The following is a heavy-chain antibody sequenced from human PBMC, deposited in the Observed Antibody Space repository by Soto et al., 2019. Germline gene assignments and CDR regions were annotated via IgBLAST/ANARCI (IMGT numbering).Heavy chain of an antibody. Sequence: QVQLVESGGXVVXXGXSLRLSCAASGLTFSSYAMHWVRQAPGKGLEWVAVLSYDGSNRYYEDSVKGRFTISRDNSKNTLYLQMNSLRAEDTAMYYCARRGGPYPWDDAFDIWGQGTMVSVSS. V-gene: IGHV3-30-3*01. CDR3: ARRGGPYPWDDAFDI. J-gene: IGHJ3*02. CDR1: GLTFSSYA. D-gene: IGHD1-26*01. CDR2: LSYDGSNR.